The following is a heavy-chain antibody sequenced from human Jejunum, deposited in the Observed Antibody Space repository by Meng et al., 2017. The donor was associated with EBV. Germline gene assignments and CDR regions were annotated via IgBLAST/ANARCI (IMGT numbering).Heavy chain of an antibody. CDR1: GGSISTGGYS. D-gene: IGHD6-19*01. V-gene: IGHV4-30-2*06. J-gene: IGHJ5*02. Sequence: QLHLQESGPGLVKPSQXXSLTCALSGGSISTGGYSWHWIRQSPGKGLEWIGYIYHSGSAYYNPSLKSRLTLSVDRSRDQFSLKLISVTAADTAVYYCARGNSGFDHWGQGPLGTVAS. CDR3: ARGNSGFDH. CDR2: IYHSGSA.